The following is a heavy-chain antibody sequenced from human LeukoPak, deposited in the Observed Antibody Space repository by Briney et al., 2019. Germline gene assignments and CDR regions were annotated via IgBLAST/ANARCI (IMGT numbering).Heavy chain of an antibody. CDR2: IYPGDSDT. Sequence: GESLEISCRGSGYSFTTYWIGWVRRMPGKGLEWMGIIYPGDSDTRYSPSFQGQVTMSADKSINTAYLQWSSLKASDTAMYYCARRQGCSSTSCPPDYWGQGTLVTVSS. V-gene: IGHV5-51*01. J-gene: IGHJ4*02. D-gene: IGHD2-2*01. CDR3: ARRQGCSSTSCPPDY. CDR1: GYSFTTYW.